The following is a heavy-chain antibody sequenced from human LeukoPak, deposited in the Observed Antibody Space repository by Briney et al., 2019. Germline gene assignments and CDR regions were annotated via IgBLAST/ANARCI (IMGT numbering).Heavy chain of an antibody. D-gene: IGHD5-18*01. CDR3: ARGSNNYGPSHRSFAS. J-gene: IGHJ4*02. CDR1: GGSISSTSYY. Sequence: SETLSLTCTVSGGSISSTSYYWGWIRQPPGKGLEWIGSFYYSGTTYYNPSLKSQITISVDTSKNQFSLNLSSVTAADTAVYYCARGSNNYGPSHRSFASWGQGTLVTVSS. CDR2: FYYSGTT. V-gene: IGHV4-39*07.